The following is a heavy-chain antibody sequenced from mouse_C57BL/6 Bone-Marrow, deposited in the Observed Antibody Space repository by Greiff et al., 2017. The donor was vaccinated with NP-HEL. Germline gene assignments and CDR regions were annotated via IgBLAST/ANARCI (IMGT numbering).Heavy chain of an antibody. J-gene: IGHJ3*01. Sequence: QVTLKVSGPGILQPSQTLSLTCSFSGFSLSTFGMGVGWIRQPSGQGLEWLAHIWWDDDKYYNPALKSRLTISKDTSKNQVFLKIANVDTADTATYYCARIEFYGSSPWAWFAYWGQGTLVTVSA. CDR2: IWWDDDK. CDR1: GFSLSTFGMG. CDR3: ARIEFYGSSPWAWFAY. V-gene: IGHV8-8*01. D-gene: IGHD1-1*01.